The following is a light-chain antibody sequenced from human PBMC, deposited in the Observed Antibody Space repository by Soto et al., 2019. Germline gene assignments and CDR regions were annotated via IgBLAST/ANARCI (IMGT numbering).Light chain of an antibody. CDR3: QQYNNLPLFT. Sequence: EIVMTQSPATLSVSPGERATLSCRASQSVSSNLTWYQQKPGQAPRLLIYGASTRATGIPARFSGSGSVTEFTLITSSLLYEDGAVSYCQQYNNLPLFTFGPGTKVEIK. CDR2: GAS. CDR1: QSVSSN. V-gene: IGKV3-15*01. J-gene: IGKJ3*01.